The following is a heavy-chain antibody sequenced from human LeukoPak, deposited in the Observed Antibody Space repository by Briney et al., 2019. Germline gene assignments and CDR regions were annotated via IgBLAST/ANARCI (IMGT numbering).Heavy chain of an antibody. CDR2: IKQDGSEK. CDR1: GFTFSSYW. CDR3: AKATGTLGN. Sequence: GGSLRLYCAASGFTFSSYWMSWVRQAPGKGLEWVDNIKQDGSEKYNVDSVKGRFTISSDNSKNTLYLQMNSLTAEDTAIYYCAKATGTLGNWGQGTLVTVSS. J-gene: IGHJ4*02. D-gene: IGHD1-1*01. V-gene: IGHV3-7*03.